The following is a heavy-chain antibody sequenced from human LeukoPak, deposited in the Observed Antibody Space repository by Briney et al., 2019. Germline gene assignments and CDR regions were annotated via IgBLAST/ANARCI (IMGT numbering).Heavy chain of an antibody. Sequence: ASVKVSCKASGFTLTDFYIYWVRQAPGQGLEWMGWINPRNGGTHFAQKFQGRVTMTRDTSITTAYLELSSLRSDDTAVYYCARDTGDGYDNWFDPWGQGTLVTVSS. J-gene: IGHJ5*02. D-gene: IGHD3-22*01. V-gene: IGHV1-2*02. CDR3: ARDTGDGYDNWFDP. CDR1: GFTLTDFY. CDR2: INPRNGGT.